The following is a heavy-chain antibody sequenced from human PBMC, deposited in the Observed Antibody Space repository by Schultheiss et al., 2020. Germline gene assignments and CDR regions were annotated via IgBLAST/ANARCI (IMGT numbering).Heavy chain of an antibody. Sequence: GGSLRLSCAASGFTFSSYSMNWVRQAPGKGLEWVAVISYDGSNKYYADSVKGRFTISRDNSKNTLYLQMNSLRAEDTAVYYCAKLGSSSGYRIARDYWGRGTL. CDR2: ISYDGSNK. J-gene: IGHJ4*02. D-gene: IGHD3-22*01. V-gene: IGHV3-30*18. CDR1: GFTFSSYS. CDR3: AKLGSSSGYRIARDY.